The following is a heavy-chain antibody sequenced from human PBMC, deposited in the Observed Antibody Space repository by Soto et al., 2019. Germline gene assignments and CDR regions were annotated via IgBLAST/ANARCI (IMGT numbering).Heavy chain of an antibody. CDR3: AKDSGRRNYGDY. CDR1: GFTFSSYG. J-gene: IGHJ4*02. Sequence: PGGSLRLSCAASGFTFSSYGMHWVRQAPGKGLEWVAVISYDGSNKYYADSVKGRFTISRDNSKNTLYLQMNSLRAEDTAVYYCAKDSGRRNYGDYWGQGTLVTVSS. CDR2: ISYDGSNK. D-gene: IGHD1-7*01. V-gene: IGHV3-30*18.